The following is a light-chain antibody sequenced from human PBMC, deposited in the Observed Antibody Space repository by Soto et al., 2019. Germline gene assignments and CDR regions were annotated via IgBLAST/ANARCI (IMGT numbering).Light chain of an antibody. Sequence: EIVLTQSPDTLSLSPGERATLSCRASQSVTSNYLAWYQQKPGRAPSLLVYGASTRASDVASRFSGSVSGTDFTLTISRLEPEDFAVYYCQQYGSSPPYTFGQGTKLEIK. V-gene: IGKV3-20*01. CDR3: QQYGSSPPYT. CDR1: QSVTSNY. J-gene: IGKJ2*01. CDR2: GAS.